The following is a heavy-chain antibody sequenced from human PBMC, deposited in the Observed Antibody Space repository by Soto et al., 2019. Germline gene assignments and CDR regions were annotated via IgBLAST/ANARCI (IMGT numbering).Heavy chain of an antibody. J-gene: IGHJ5*02. CDR3: AKAVKLRFLEWLLYEAFDP. D-gene: IGHD3-3*01. Sequence: QPGGSLRLSCAASGFTFSSYAMSWVRQAPGKGLEWVSAISGSGGSTYYADSVKGRFTISRDNSKNTLYLQMNSLRAEDTAVYYCAKAVKLRFLEWLLYEAFDPWGQGTLVTVSS. CDR2: ISGSGGST. V-gene: IGHV3-23*01. CDR1: GFTFSSYA.